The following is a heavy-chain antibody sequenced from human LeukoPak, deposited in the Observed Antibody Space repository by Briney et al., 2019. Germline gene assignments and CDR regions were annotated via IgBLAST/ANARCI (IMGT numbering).Heavy chain of an antibody. CDR1: GFTFSSYS. V-gene: IGHV3-21*01. CDR3: ARTQRAYAFDL. Sequence: GGSLRLSCAASGFTFSSYSMNWVRQAPGKGLEWVSSISSGSSYIYYADSVKGRFTISRDNTENSLYLQMNSLRAEDTAVYYCARTQRAYAFDLWGQGTKVTVSS. CDR2: ISSGSSYI. J-gene: IGHJ3*01.